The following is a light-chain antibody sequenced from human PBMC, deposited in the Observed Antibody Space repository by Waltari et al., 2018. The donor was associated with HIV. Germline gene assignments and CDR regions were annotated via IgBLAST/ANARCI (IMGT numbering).Light chain of an antibody. Sequence: QSALTQPASVSGSPGQSITIYCTGTSSDVGGYNYVSWYQQHPGKAPKLMIYEVSNRSSGVSNRFSGSKSGNTASLTISGLQAEDEADYYCSSYTSSSTRVFGGGTKLTVL. V-gene: IGLV2-14*01. CDR3: SSYTSSSTRV. CDR1: SSDVGGYNY. J-gene: IGLJ3*02. CDR2: EVS.